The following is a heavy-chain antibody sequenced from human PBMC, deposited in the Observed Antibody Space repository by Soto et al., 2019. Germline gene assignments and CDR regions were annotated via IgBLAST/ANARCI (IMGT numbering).Heavy chain of an antibody. CDR2: IIPIFGTA. D-gene: IGHD1-26*01. Sequence: GASVKVSCKASGGTFSSYAISWVRQAPGQGLEWMGGIIPIFGTANYAQKFQGRVTITADESTSTAYMELSSLRSEDTAVYYCARDLGIVGAPYYFDYWGQGTLVTVSS. CDR1: GGTFSSYA. J-gene: IGHJ4*02. CDR3: ARDLGIVGAPYYFDY. V-gene: IGHV1-69*13.